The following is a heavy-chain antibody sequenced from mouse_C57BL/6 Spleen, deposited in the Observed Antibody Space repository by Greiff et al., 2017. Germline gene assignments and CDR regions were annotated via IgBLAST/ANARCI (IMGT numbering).Heavy chain of an antibody. J-gene: IGHJ4*01. CDR3: ARRVVDYYAMDY. Sequence: QVQLKQPGAELVMPGASVKLSCKASGYTFTSYWMHWVKQRPGQGLEWIGEIDPSDSYTNYNQKFKGKSTLTVDKSSSTAYMQLSSLTSEDSAVYYCARRVVDYYAMDYWGQGTSVTVSS. CDR2: IDPSDSYT. V-gene: IGHV1-69*01. D-gene: IGHD1-1*01. CDR1: GYTFTSYW.